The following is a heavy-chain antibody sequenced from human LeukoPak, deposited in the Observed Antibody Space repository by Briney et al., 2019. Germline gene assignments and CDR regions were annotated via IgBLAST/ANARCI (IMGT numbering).Heavy chain of an antibody. V-gene: IGHV1-2*02. CDR3: ARERIFGVNWFDP. CDR2: INPNSGGT. Sequence: GASVKVSCKASGYTFTGYYMHWVRQAPGQGLEWMGWINPNSGGTNYAQKFQGRVTTTRDTSISTAYMELSRLRSDDTAVYYCARERIFGVNWFDPWGQGTLVTVSS. D-gene: IGHD3-3*01. CDR1: GYTFTGYY. J-gene: IGHJ5*02.